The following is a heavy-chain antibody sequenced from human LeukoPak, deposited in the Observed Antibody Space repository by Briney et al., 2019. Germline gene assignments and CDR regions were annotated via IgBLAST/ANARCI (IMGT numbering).Heavy chain of an antibody. CDR2: INNDESRA. J-gene: IGHJ4*02. V-gene: IGHV3-74*01. CDR1: GFTFSSYW. Sequence: GGSLRLSCAASGFTFSSYWMHWVRQAPGKGLVWVSRINNDESRATYADSVKGRFTISRGNAKNTLFLQMNSLRAEDTAVYYCARAVDFSFVSWGQGTLVTVSS. CDR3: ARAVDFSFVS. D-gene: IGHD4-11*01.